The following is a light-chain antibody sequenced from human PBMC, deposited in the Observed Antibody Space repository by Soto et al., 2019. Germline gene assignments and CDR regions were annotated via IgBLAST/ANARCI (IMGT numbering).Light chain of an antibody. CDR2: EVS. V-gene: IGLV2-14*01. CDR1: SSDVGGYNY. Sequence: QSVLTQPASVSGSPGQSITISCTGTSSDVGGYNYVSWYQQHPGKAPKFMIYEVSNRPSGVSNRFSGSKSGNTASLTISGLQAEDEADYYCTSYTCSSTHRVFGGGTKLTVL. J-gene: IGLJ3*02. CDR3: TSYTCSSTHRV.